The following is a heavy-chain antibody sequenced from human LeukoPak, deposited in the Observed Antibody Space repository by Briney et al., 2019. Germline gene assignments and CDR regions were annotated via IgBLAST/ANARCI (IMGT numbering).Heavy chain of an antibody. CDR1: GGSISSSSYY. V-gene: IGHV4-39*02. J-gene: IGHJ4*02. Sequence: KPSETLSLTCTVSGGSISSSSYYWGWIRQPPGKGLEWVGSIYYSGSTYYNPSLKSRVTISVDTSKNQFSLKLSSVTAADTAVYYCAREGRGVDEYYFDYWGQGTLVTVSS. D-gene: IGHD1-26*01. CDR2: IYYSGST. CDR3: AREGRGVDEYYFDY.